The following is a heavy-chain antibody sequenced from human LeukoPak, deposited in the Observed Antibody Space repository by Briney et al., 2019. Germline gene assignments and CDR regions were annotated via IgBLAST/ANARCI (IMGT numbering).Heavy chain of an antibody. D-gene: IGHD3-10*01. Sequence: GGSLRLSCAASGFTFSSYAMSWVRQAPGKGLEWVSAISGSGGSTYYADSVKGRFTISRDNSKNTLYLQMNSLRAEDTAVYYCTKPLSGSYYNAGWYFDYWGQGTLVTVSS. CDR2: ISGSGGST. CDR3: TKPLSGSYYNAGWYFDY. CDR1: GFTFSSYA. J-gene: IGHJ4*02. V-gene: IGHV3-23*01.